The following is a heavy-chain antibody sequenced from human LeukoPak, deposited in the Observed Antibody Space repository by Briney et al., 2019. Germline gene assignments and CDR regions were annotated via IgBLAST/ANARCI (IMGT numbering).Heavy chain of an antibody. D-gene: IGHD2-21*02. J-gene: IGHJ5*01. CDR2: INPNIGDA. Sequence: ASVTVSCKASGYTFTDYFIHWVRQAPGQGLEWMGWINPNIGDASYAQKFQDRVTMTRDRSISTAYMELGRLTSDDTAVYYCARMALDGGDSIGFDSWGQGTLVTVSS. CDR3: ARMALDGGDSIGFDS. V-gene: IGHV1-2*02. CDR1: GYTFTDYF.